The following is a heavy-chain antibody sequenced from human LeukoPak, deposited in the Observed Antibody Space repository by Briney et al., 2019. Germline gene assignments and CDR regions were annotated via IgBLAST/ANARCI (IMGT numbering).Heavy chain of an antibody. CDR3: ARGQYSSGWYGVHNWFDP. J-gene: IGHJ5*02. CDR2: INHSGST. Sequence: PSETLSLTCAVYGGSFSGYYWSWIRQPPGKGLEWIGEINHSGSTNYNPSLKSRVTISVDTSKNQFSLKLSSVTAADTAVYYCARGQYSSGWYGVHNWFDPWGQGTLVTVSS. D-gene: IGHD6-19*01. V-gene: IGHV4-34*01. CDR1: GGSFSGYY.